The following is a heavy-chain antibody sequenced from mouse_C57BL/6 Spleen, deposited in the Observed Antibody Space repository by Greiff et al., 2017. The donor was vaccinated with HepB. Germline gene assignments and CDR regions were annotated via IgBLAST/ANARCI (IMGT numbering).Heavy chain of an antibody. CDR2: IYPGDGDT. V-gene: IGHV1-82*01. Sequence: VQLQESGPELVKPGASVKISCKASGYAFSSSWMNWVKQRPGKGLEWIGRIYPGDGDTNYNGKFKGKDTLTADKSSSTAYMQLSSLTSEDSAVYFCARLVGPHYAMDYWGQGTSVTVSS. J-gene: IGHJ4*01. CDR1: GYAFSSSW. CDR3: ARLVGPHYAMDY. D-gene: IGHD1-1*02.